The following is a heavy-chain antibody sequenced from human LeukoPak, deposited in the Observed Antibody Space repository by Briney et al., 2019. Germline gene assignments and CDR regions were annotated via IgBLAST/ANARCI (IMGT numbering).Heavy chain of an antibody. D-gene: IGHD6-19*01. CDR1: GLTVSSNY. CDR3: ARGRSGWYVFDY. J-gene: IGHJ4*02. Sequence: GGSLRLSCAASGLTVSSNYMSWVRQAPGKGLEWVSVIYSSGTTYYADSVKGRFTISRDDCKNTLYVQMNSLRAEDTAVYYCARGRSGWYVFDYWGQGTLVTVSS. CDR2: IYSSGTT. V-gene: IGHV3-53*01.